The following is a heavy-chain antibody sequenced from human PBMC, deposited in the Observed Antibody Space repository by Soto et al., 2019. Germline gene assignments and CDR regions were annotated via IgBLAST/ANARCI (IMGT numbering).Heavy chain of an antibody. Sequence: SETLSLTCTVSGGSISSRKYYWGWIRQPPGKGLEWIGSIYYSGSVNHNPSLKTRVTISVDTSKNQFSLKLNSVTAADTAVYYCARHDYDFLTGYYYFDYWGQGTLVTV. V-gene: IGHV4-39*01. D-gene: IGHD3-9*01. J-gene: IGHJ4*02. CDR1: GGSISSRKYY. CDR3: ARHDYDFLTGYYYFDY. CDR2: IYYSGSV.